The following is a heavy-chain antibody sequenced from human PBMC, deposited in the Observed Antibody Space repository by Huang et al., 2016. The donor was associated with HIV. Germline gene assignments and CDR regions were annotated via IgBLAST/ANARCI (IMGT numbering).Heavy chain of an antibody. D-gene: IGHD3-3*01. J-gene: IGHJ4*02. V-gene: IGHV4-30-4*08. CDR1: GDSIRSGGYY. Sequence: QVQLQESGPGLVKPSQTLSLTCTVSGDSIRSGGYYWTWILLSPAKGLEWIGYIYYSGSSDYNPSLKSRVSISIDAFKNRVSLKLKSVTVADTAVYYCARAPATHSVFFYWGQGTLVTVSA. CDR3: ARAPATHSVFFY. CDR2: IYYSGSS.